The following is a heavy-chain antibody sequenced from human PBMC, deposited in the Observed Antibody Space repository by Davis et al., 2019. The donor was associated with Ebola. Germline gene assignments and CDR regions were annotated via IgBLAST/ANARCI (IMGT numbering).Heavy chain of an antibody. CDR3: TRHVSGDFWYFDL. V-gene: IGHV3-23*01. J-gene: IGHJ2*01. D-gene: IGHD4-17*01. CDR1: GFIFSSYV. Sequence: GESLKISCAASGFIFSSYVMSWVRRAPGKGLEWVSTLGLSADTYYADSVKGRFTISRDNSKNTLYLQMNSLRAEDTAVYYCTRHVSGDFWYFDLWGRGTLVTVSS. CDR2: LGLSADT.